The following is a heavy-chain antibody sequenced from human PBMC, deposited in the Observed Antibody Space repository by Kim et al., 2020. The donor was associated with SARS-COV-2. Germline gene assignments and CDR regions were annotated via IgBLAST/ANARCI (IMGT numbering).Heavy chain of an antibody. J-gene: IGHJ4*02. V-gene: IGHV3-23*01. Sequence: GGSLRLSCAASGFTFSKFPMYWVRQAPGRGLEWVSSVVPSGDGSYVADSVKGRFTISRDNSKDTLYLQMNSLRAEDTARYYCTKGDGTFYFDSWGLGILVTVSS. CDR2: VVPSGDGS. D-gene: IGHD1-1*01. CDR1: GFTFSKFP. CDR3: TKGDGTFYFDS.